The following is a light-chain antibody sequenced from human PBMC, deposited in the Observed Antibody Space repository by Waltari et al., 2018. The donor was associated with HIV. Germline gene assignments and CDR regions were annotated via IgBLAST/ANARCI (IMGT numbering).Light chain of an antibody. Sequence: SYVLTQPPSVSVAPGQTARIACGGTKIGSKSVHWHQQKPGQAPGLVGYDDTDRPSGIPERFAGSNSGNTATLTISRVEAGDEADYYCQVWDINTDHVLFGGGTKLTVL. CDR1: KIGSKS. CDR3: QVWDINTDHVL. CDR2: DDT. V-gene: IGLV3-21*02. J-gene: IGLJ2*01.